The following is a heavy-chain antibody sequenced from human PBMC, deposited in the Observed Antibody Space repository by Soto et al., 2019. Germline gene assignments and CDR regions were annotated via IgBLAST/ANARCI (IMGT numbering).Heavy chain of an antibody. CDR2: INPATGIT. CDR3: ARDRVSMDV. J-gene: IGHJ6*02. V-gene: IGHV1-46*01. CDR1: GYTFTRYY. Sequence: ASVKVTCKASGYTFTRYYINWVRQAPGQGLEWMGIINPATGITNYAQNFEGRITMTRDTSTSTVYMELSSLRSDDTAVYYCARDRVSMDVWGQATTVTVFS. D-gene: IGHD3-10*01.